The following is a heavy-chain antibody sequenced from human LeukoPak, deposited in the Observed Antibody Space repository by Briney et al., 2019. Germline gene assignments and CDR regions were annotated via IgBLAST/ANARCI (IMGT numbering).Heavy chain of an antibody. J-gene: IGHJ5*02. D-gene: IGHD4-23*01. CDR2: MTPNSGNT. V-gene: IGHV1-8*01. CDR1: GYTFTSHD. CDR3: ARGAGAVGDL. Sequence: ASVKVSCKASGYTFTSHDINWLRQATGQGLEWMGWMTPNSGNTGYAQKFQGRVTMTRDRSISTAYMELSSLRSEDTAVYYCARGAGAVGDLWGQGTLVTVSS.